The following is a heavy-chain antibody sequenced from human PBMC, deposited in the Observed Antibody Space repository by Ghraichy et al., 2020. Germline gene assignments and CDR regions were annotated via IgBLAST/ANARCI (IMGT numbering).Heavy chain of an antibody. CDR3: ARGGGPRELLRSNWFDP. CDR2: IYYSGST. J-gene: IGHJ5*02. Sequence: SETLSLTCTVSGGSISSYYWSWIRQPPGKGLEWIGYIYYSGSTNYNPSLKSRVTISVDTSKNQFSLKLSSVTAADTAVYYCARGGGPRELLRSNWFDPWGQGTLVTVSS. D-gene: IGHD1-26*01. V-gene: IGHV4-59*01. CDR1: GGSISSYY.